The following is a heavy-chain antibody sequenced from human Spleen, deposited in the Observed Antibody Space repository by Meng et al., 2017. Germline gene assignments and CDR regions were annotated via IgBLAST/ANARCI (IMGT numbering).Heavy chain of an antibody. J-gene: IGHJ4*02. Sequence: GRLDGSVPGRVNPAPTLSLTWRVSGYSSRRSNWWGWIRQPPGKGLEWIGYIYYSGSIYYNPSLKSRVTMSVDTSKNQFSLKLSSVTAVDTAVYYCARTGSYYDSSGYYYFDYWGQGTLVTVSS. V-gene: IGHV4-28*02. CDR1: GYSSRRSNW. CDR2: IYYSGSI. D-gene: IGHD3-22*01. CDR3: ARTGSYYDSSGYYYFDY.